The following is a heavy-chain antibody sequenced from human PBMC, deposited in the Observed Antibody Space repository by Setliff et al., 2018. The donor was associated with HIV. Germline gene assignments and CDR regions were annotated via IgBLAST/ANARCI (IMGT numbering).Heavy chain of an antibody. CDR1: GGSISSYY. CDR3: ARGREAVAGALHFDY. Sequence: PSETLSLTCTVSGGSISSYYWSWIRQPPGKGLPWIGYIYYSGSTNYNPSPKSRVTISVDTSKNHFSLKLSSATAADTAVHYCARGREAVAGALHFDYWGQGPLVTVSS. V-gene: IGHV4-59*08. D-gene: IGHD6-19*01. CDR2: IYYSGST. J-gene: IGHJ4*02.